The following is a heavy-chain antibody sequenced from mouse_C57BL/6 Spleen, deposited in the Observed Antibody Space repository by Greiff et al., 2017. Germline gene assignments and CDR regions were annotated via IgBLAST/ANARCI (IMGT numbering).Heavy chain of an antibody. CDR1: GYAFSSSW. J-gene: IGHJ2*01. V-gene: IGHV1-82*01. Sequence: VKLVESGPELVKPGASVKISCKASGYAFSSSWMNWVKQRPGKGLEWIGRIYPGDGDTNYNGKFKGKATLTADKSSSTAYMQLSSLTSEDSAVYFCARLYYGSSYFDYWGQGTTLTVAS. CDR3: ARLYYGSSYFDY. CDR2: IYPGDGDT. D-gene: IGHD1-1*01.